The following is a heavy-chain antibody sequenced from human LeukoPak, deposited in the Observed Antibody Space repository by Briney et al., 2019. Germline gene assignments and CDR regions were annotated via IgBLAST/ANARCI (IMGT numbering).Heavy chain of an antibody. CDR1: GGSISSGSYY. D-gene: IGHD3-22*01. CDR2: IFTSGST. Sequence: PSETLSLTCTVSGGSISSGSYYWSWIRQPAGKGLEWIGRIFTSGSTNYNPSLKSRVTISVDTSKNQFSLKLSSVTAADTAVYFCARGPYSYDSSGAFDIWGQGTMVTVSS. V-gene: IGHV4-61*02. CDR3: ARGPYSYDSSGAFDI. J-gene: IGHJ3*02.